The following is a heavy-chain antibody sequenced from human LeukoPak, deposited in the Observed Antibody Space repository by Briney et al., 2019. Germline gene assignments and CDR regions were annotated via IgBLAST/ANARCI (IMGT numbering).Heavy chain of an antibody. J-gene: IGHJ4*02. CDR2: IYSGDSDT. Sequence: GESLKISCKGSGFTNSWIGWVRQMPGKGLEWMGIIYSGDSDTRYSPSFQGQVTISADKSISTAYLQWSSLKASDTAMYYCARHSYGFDYWGQGTLATVSS. V-gene: IGHV5-51*01. CDR1: GFTNSW. CDR3: ARHSYGFDY. D-gene: IGHD3-10*01.